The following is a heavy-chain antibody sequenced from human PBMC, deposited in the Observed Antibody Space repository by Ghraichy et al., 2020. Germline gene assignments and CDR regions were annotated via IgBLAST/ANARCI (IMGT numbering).Heavy chain of an antibody. J-gene: IGHJ2*01. Sequence: SVKVSCKAFGYTFTGYYLHWVRQAPGQGLEWMGYINPKSGGTNYAQKFQGRVTMTRDTSISTAYMELSSLRSDDTAEYYCARDFEDYCSSPTCYVATGYFDLWGRGTLVSVSS. CDR2: INPKSGGT. CDR1: GYTFTGYY. D-gene: IGHD2-2*01. V-gene: IGHV1-2*02. CDR3: ARDFEDYCSSPTCYVATGYFDL.